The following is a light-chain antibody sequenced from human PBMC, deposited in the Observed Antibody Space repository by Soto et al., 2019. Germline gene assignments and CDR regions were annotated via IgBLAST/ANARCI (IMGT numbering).Light chain of an antibody. J-gene: IGKJ4*01. Sequence: DIHFTQSPSFLSASVGDRVTITCRASQGINTYLAWYQQKLGKAPKVLIYDASKLHSGVPSRFSGSGSGTEFTLTISSLQPEDFATYFCQQLNTYSSFGGGTKVDIK. V-gene: IGKV1-9*01. CDR1: QGINTY. CDR2: DAS. CDR3: QQLNTYSS.